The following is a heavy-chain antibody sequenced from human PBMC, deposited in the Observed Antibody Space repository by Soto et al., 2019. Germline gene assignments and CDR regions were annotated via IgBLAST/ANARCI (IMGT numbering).Heavy chain of an antibody. CDR2: IYYSGST. V-gene: IGHV4-31*11. CDR1: GDSISSGGHY. D-gene: IGHD3-22*01. Sequence: TLSLTCAVSGDSISSGGHYWSWVRQHPGKGLEWIGYIYYSGSTYYNPSLKSRVTISVDTSKNQFSLKLSSVTAADTAVYYCARDLGYYYDSSGYYARGAFDIWGQGTMATVSS. J-gene: IGHJ3*02. CDR3: ARDLGYYYDSSGYYARGAFDI.